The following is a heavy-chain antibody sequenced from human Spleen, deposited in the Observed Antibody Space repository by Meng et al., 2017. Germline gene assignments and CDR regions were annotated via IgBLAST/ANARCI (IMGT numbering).Heavy chain of an antibody. Sequence: LRLSCTVSGGSISSGGYYWSWIRQHPGKGLEWIGYIYYSGSTYYNPSLKSRVTISVDTSKNQFSLKLSSVTAADTAVYYCARVGVGAFDIWGQGTMVTVSS. CDR2: IYYSGST. CDR1: GGSISSGGYY. D-gene: IGHD3-10*01. J-gene: IGHJ3*02. V-gene: IGHV4-31*03. CDR3: ARVGVGAFDI.